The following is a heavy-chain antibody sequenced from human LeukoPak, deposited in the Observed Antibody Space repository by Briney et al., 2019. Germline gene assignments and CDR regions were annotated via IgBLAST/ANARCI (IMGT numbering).Heavy chain of an antibody. CDR3: VKDSSGPFSNFDY. V-gene: IGHV3-64D*06. D-gene: IGHD6-19*01. J-gene: IGHJ4*02. CDR1: GFTFSSYA. CDR2: ISSNGGST. Sequence: GGSLRLSCSASGFTFSSYAMHWVRQAPGKGLEYVSAISSNGGSTYYADSVKGRFTISRDNSKDTLYLQMSSLRAEDTAVYYCVKDSSGPFSNFDYWGQGTLVTVSS.